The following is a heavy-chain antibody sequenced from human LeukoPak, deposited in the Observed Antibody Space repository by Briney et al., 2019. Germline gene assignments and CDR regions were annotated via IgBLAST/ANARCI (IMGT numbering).Heavy chain of an antibody. CDR1: GGSISSYY. Sequence: SETLSLTCTVSGGSISSYYWSWIRQPPGKGLEWIGYIYHSGSTYYNPSLKSRVTISVDRSKNQFSLKLSSVTAADTAVYYCARYGDYVGGDAFDIWGQGTMVTVSS. D-gene: IGHD4-17*01. V-gene: IGHV4-59*12. CDR2: IYHSGST. CDR3: ARYGDYVGGDAFDI. J-gene: IGHJ3*02.